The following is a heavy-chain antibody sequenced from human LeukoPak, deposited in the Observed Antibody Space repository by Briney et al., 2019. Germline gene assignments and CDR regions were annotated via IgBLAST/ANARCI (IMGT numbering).Heavy chain of an antibody. Sequence: SQTLSLTCAISGDSVSSNSAVWNWIRQSPSRGLEWLGRTYYRSKWYNDYAVSVKSRITINPDTSKNQFSLQLNSVTPEEAVVYYCAISAAGTFKYWGQGTLVTVSS. D-gene: IGHD6-13*01. CDR2: TYYRSKWYN. V-gene: IGHV6-1*01. CDR3: AISAAGTFKY. J-gene: IGHJ4*02. CDR1: GDSVSSNSAV.